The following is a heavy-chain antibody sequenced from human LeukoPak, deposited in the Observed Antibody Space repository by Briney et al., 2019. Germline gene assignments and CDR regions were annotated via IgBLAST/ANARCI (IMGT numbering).Heavy chain of an antibody. Sequence: SETLSLTCTVSGNSISSGDNYWSWIRQPAGKGLEWIGRIYTSGSTNYNPSLKSRVTISGDTSKNHFSLKLSSVTAADTAVYYCARVSFNGRNDYWGQGTLVTVSS. CDR1: GNSISSGDNY. J-gene: IGHJ4*02. CDR2: IYTSGST. CDR3: ARVSFNGRNDY. V-gene: IGHV4-61*02.